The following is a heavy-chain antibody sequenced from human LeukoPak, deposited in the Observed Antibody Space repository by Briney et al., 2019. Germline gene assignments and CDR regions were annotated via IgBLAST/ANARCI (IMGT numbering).Heavy chain of an antibody. CDR1: GGSISSSY. Sequence: TSETLSLTCTVSGGSISSSYWSWIRQPPGKGLEWIGYIYYSGSTYYNPSLKSRVTISVDTSKNQFSLKLSSVTAADTAVYYCARAYGDYGPRGFDYWGQGTLVTVSS. D-gene: IGHD4-17*01. V-gene: IGHV4-59*06. J-gene: IGHJ4*02. CDR2: IYYSGST. CDR3: ARAYGDYGPRGFDY.